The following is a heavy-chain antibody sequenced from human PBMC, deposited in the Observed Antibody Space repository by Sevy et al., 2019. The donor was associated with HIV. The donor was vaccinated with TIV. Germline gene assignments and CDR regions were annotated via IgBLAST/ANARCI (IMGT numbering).Heavy chain of an antibody. J-gene: IGHJ4*02. CDR2: ISYDGSNK. CDR3: ARAQSQKLLWFGELLSPLDY. V-gene: IGHV3-30-3*01. D-gene: IGHD3-10*01. CDR1: GFTFSSYA. Sequence: GGSLRLSCAASGFTFSSYAMHWVRQAPGKGLEWVAVISYDGSNKYYADSVKGRFTISRDNSKNTLYLQMNSLRAEDTAVYYCARAQSQKLLWFGELLSPLDYWGPGTLVTVSS.